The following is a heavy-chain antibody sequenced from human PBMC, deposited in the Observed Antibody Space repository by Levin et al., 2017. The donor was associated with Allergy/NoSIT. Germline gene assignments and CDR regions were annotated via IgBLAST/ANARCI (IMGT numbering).Heavy chain of an antibody. Sequence: QTLSLTCTFSGFSLSTSAMRVSWIRQPPGKAPEWLARIDWDDDKFYNRFLKTRLTISKDTSKNQVVLTMTNMDPLDTATYYCARTLHGSGNYYNGYYDYMDVWGKGTTVTVSS. D-gene: IGHD3-10*01. CDR3: ARTLHGSGNYYNGYYDYMDV. CDR2: IDWDDDK. J-gene: IGHJ6*03. V-gene: IGHV2-70*04. CDR1: GFSLSTSAMR.